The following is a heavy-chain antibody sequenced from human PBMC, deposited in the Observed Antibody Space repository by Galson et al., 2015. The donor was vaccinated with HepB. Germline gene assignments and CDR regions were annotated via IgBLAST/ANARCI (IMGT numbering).Heavy chain of an antibody. D-gene: IGHD1/OR15-1a*01. CDR3: GNRRNDSSGNWDNGYFDL. V-gene: IGHV2-5*02. CDR2: IYWDDDK. J-gene: IGHJ2*01. CDR1: GFSLSTSGVG. Sequence: PALVKPTQTLTLTCTFSGFSLSTSGVGVGWVRQPPGKALEWLAVIYWDDDKRYNPSLKNRLTISKGISNSHVVLTLTNVDPADTATYFCGNRRNDSSGNWDNGYFDLWGRGTLVTVSS.